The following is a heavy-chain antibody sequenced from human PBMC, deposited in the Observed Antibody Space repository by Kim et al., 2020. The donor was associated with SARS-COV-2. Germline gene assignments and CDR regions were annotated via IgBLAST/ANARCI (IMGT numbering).Heavy chain of an antibody. D-gene: IGHD3-10*01. CDR3: ASSYGAFDI. CDR2: ISTEGGNI. J-gene: IGHJ3*02. Sequence: GGSLRLSCAASGFRLSDYPMHWVRQAPGKGLEYVSTISTEGGNIVYANSVKGRFITSRDNSKNTLYLQMGSLRPEDMGVYYCASSYGAFDIWGQGTKVTV. CDR1: GFRLSDYP. V-gene: IGHV3-64*01.